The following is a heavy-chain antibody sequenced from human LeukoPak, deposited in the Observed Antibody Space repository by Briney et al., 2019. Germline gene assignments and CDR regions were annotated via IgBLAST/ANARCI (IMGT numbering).Heavy chain of an antibody. CDR1: GGSVSSGSYY. D-gene: IGHD2-2*01. V-gene: IGHV4-61*01. CDR3: AREALGYCSSTSCYNWFDP. Sequence: SETLSLTCTVSGGSVSSGSYYWSWIRQPPGKGLEWIGYNYYSGSTNYNPSRKSRVTISVDTSKNQFSLKLSSVTAADTAVYYCAREALGYCSSTSCYNWFDPWGQGTLVTVSS. J-gene: IGHJ5*02. CDR2: NYYSGST.